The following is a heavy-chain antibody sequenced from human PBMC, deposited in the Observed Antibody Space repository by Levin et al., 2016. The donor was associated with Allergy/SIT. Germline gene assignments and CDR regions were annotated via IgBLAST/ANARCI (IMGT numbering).Heavy chain of an antibody. Sequence: GGSLRLSCVASGFTFTTYAMSWVRQAPGKGLEWVSAISPSGDSTYYADSVKGRVTITRDRAKNTLYLQMNSLRVEDTALYYCAKDRGGNSWSGNWFDSWGQGALVTVSS. V-gene: IGHV3-23*01. CDR3: AKDRGGNSWSGNWFDS. CDR2: ISPSGDST. D-gene: IGHD6-13*01. J-gene: IGHJ5*01. CDR1: GFTFTTYA.